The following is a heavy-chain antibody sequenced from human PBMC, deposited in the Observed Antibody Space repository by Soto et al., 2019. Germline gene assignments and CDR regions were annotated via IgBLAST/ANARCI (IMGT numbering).Heavy chain of an antibody. V-gene: IGHV4-59*08. CDR1: GGSITSYY. CDR3: ARLAPYFDH. CDR2: IYYTGTT. Sequence: PSETLSLTCSVSGGSITSYYWSWIRQPPGKGLEWIGYIYYTGTTSYNPSLKGRVTILVDTSKNQFSLQLNSVTAAGTAVYYCARLAPYFDHWGQGTLVTVS. J-gene: IGHJ4*02.